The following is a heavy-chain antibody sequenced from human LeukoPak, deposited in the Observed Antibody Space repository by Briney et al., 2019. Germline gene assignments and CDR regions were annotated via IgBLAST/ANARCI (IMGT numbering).Heavy chain of an antibody. V-gene: IGHV3-33*01. CDR2: IWYDGSIK. CDR1: GFTFSTYG. CDR3: SSLLGYCSGGSCYYFDY. D-gene: IGHD2-15*01. J-gene: IGHJ4*02. Sequence: PGRSLRLSCAASGFTFSTYGMHWVRQAPGKGLEWVAVIWYDGSIKYYADSVKGRFTISRDNSKNTLYLQMNSLRAEDTAVYYCSSLLGYCSGGSCYYFDYWGQGTLVTVSS.